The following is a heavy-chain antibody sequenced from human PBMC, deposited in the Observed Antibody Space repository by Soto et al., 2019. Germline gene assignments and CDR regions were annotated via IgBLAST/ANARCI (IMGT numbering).Heavy chain of an antibody. CDR1: GFTFSDHV. CDR2: ISGRGDTI. D-gene: IGHD2-2*01. CDR3: TKNLDATSWYYFDY. J-gene: IGHJ4*02. Sequence: SLRLSCATSGFTFSDHVMTWVRQAPGKGLEWVSSISGRGDTIYTADSVKGRLTISRDNSKNTLYLQMDSLRAEDTAMYYCTKNLDATSWYYFDYWGLGTLVNVSS. V-gene: IGHV3-23*01.